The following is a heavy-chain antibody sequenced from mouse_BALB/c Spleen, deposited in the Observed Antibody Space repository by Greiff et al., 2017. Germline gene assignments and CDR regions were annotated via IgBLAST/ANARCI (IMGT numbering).Heavy chain of an antibody. CDR3: ARSSGYYGSSYWYFDV. J-gene: IGHJ1*01. D-gene: IGHD1-1*01. V-gene: IGHV5-17*02. Sequence: EVKLVESGGGLVQPGGSRKLSCAASGFTFSSFGMHWVRQAPEKGLEWVAYISSGSSTIYYADTVKGRFTISRDNPKNTLFLQMTSLRSEDTAMYYCARSSGYYGSSYWYFDVWGAGTTVTVSS. CDR2: ISSGSSTI. CDR1: GFTFSSFG.